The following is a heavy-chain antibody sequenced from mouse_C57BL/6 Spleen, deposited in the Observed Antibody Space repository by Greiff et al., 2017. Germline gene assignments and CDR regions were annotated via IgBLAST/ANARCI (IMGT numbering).Heavy chain of an antibody. CDR2: INPSSGYT. CDR3: ARDWENYFDY. CDR1: GYTFTSYW. J-gene: IGHJ2*01. Sequence: VQRVESGAELAKPGASVKLSCKASGYTFTSYWMHWVKQRPGQGLEWIGYINPSSGYTKYNQKFKDKATLTANKSSSTAYMQLSSLTYEDSAVYDCARDWENYFDYWGQGTTLTVSS. V-gene: IGHV1-7*01. D-gene: IGHD4-1*01.